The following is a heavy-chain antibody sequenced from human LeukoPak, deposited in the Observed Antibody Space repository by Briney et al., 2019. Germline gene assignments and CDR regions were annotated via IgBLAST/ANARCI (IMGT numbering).Heavy chain of an antibody. J-gene: IGHJ4*02. Sequence: GASVKVSCKASGGTFSSYAISWVRQAPGQGLEWMGGIIPIFGTANYAQKFQGRVTITADKSTSTAYMALSSLRSEDTAVYYCARALFYCSGGSCYYYYFDYWGQGTLVTVSS. D-gene: IGHD2-15*01. V-gene: IGHV1-69*06. CDR1: GGTFSSYA. CDR3: ARALFYCSGGSCYYYYFDY. CDR2: IIPIFGTA.